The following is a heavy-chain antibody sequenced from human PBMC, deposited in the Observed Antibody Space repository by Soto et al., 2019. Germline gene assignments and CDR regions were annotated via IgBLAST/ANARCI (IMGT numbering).Heavy chain of an antibody. J-gene: IGHJ5*02. D-gene: IGHD6-19*01. CDR2: ISAYNGNT. CDR1: GYTFTTYG. V-gene: IGHV1-18*01. CDR3: ARDRGQWLSKGEFDP. Sequence: QVQLVQSGAEVKKPGASVKVSCKASGYTFTTYGINWVRQAPGQGLEWMGWISAYNGNTNYAQRLQGRVTMTTDTSTSTGYMERRSLRSDDTAVYYCARDRGQWLSKGEFDPWGQGTLVTVSS.